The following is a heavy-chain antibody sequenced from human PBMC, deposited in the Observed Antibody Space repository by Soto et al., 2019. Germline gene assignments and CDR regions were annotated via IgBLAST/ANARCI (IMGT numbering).Heavy chain of an antibody. D-gene: IGHD3-16*01. J-gene: IGHJ5*02. CDR2: IHTGNGDT. Sequence: ASVKVSCKTSGYTFTSSPLNWFRQAPGQRPEWVGWIHTGNGDTKYSQKFQGRLTLTRDTSASTGYMELSSLRSEDTAVYFCEREGGIPWG. CDR1: GYTFTSSP. V-gene: IGHV1-3*04. CDR3: EREGGIP.